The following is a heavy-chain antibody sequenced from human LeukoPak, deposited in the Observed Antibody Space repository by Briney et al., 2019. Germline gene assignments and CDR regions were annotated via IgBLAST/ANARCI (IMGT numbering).Heavy chain of an antibody. CDR2: IRYDGSNK. CDR1: GFTFSSYG. J-gene: IGHJ4*02. CDR3: ANLGATVTTSLDY. Sequence: PGGSLRLSCAASGFTFSSYGMHWVRQAPGKGLEWVAFIRYDGSNKYYADSVKGRFTISRDNSKNTLYLQMNSLRAEDTAVYYCANLGATVTTSLDYWGQGTLVTVSS. D-gene: IGHD4-17*01. V-gene: IGHV3-30*02.